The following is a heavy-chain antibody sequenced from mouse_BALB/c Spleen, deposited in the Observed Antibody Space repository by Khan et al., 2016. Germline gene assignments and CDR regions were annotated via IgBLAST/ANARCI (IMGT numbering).Heavy chain of an antibody. CDR2: IRLKSNNYAT. Sequence: EVKLEESGGGLVQPGGSMKLPCVASGFTFSNYWMNWVRQSPEKGLEWVDEIRLKSNNYATHYAESVQGRFTISRDDSKSSVYLQMNNLRAYDTGLYYCTRGYYGGSPSYAMDYWGQGTSVTVSS. D-gene: IGHD1-1*01. CDR1: GFTFSNYW. J-gene: IGHJ4*01. V-gene: IGHV6-6*02. CDR3: TRGYYGGSPSYAMDY.